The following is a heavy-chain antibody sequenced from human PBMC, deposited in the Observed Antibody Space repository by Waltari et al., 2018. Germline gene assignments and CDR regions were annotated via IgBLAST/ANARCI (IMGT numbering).Heavy chain of an antibody. J-gene: IGHJ5*02. D-gene: IGHD2-2*01. V-gene: IGHV3-74*01. Sequence: QAPGKGLLGVSRISGDGGSTSYADSVKIRFTISRNNSNNTLDLQMNSQRAEDTAVYYCTRTLYCSTTSCQGNWFDPWGQGTLVTVSS. CDR3: TRTLYCSTTSCQGNWFDP. CDR2: ISGDGGST.